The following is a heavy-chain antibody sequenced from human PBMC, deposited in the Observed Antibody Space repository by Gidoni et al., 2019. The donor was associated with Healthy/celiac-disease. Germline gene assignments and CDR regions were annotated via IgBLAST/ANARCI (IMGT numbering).Heavy chain of an antibody. D-gene: IGHD3-9*01. V-gene: IGHV1-69*04. CDR1: GGPFSSYA. CDR2: IIPILGIA. J-gene: IGHJ4*02. CDR3: ARDGYDILTGSTFDY. Sequence: QVQLVQSGAEVKKPGSSVKVSCKASGGPFSSYAISWVRQAPGQGLEWMGRIIPILGIANYAQKFQGRVTITADKSTSTAYMELSSLRSEDTAVYYCARDGYDILTGSTFDYWGQGTLVTVSS.